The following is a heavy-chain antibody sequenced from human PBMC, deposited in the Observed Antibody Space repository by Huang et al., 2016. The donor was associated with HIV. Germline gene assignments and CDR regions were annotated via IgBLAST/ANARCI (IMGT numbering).Heavy chain of an antibody. J-gene: IGHJ5*02. CDR1: GDSISRGGYL. CDR3: ARDRITQCNGGRCYSDWSDP. CDR2: IYYTGTR. Sequence: VQLQESGPGPVKPSQTLSLTCTVSGDSISRGGYLWSWIRQSPGKGLEWIGSIYYTGTRSYNPSLRSRVTMSVDTSKNQFSLRLTSVTAEDTAVYYCARDRITQCNGGRCYSDWSDPWGQGTLVIVSS. V-gene: IGHV4-30-4*08. D-gene: IGHD2-15*01.